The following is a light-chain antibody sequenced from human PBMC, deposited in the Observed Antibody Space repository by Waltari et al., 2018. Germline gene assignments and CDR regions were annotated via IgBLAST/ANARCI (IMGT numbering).Light chain of an antibody. V-gene: IGKV3D-15*01. CDR2: GVS. Sequence: EIVMTQSPDIVSVSPGERITLSCRASQGVDGNLAWYQQKPGQAPRLLVHGVSIRASGIPARFSGSASGTEFTLTISGLQSEDCAVYHCHQYTNWPWTYGQGTKVEIK. CDR1: QGVDGN. J-gene: IGKJ1*01. CDR3: HQYTNWPWT.